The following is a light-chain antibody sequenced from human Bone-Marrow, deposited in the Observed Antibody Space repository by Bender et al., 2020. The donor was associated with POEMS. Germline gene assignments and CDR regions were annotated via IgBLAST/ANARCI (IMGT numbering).Light chain of an antibody. CDR2: QDN. Sequence: SYELTQPPSVSVSPGQTASITCSGHHLGDKYVCWYQQKPGQSPVLVIYQDNKRPSGIPARFSGSKSGTSASLAISGLRSEEEADYYCAAWDDSLSVWVFGGGTKLTVL. CDR1: HLGDKY. CDR3: AAWDDSLSVWV. J-gene: IGLJ3*02. V-gene: IGLV3-1*01.